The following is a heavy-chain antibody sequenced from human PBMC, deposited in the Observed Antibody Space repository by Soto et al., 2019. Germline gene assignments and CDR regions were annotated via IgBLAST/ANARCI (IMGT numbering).Heavy chain of an antibody. V-gene: IGHV3-23*01. CDR2: IGISGGST. D-gene: IGHD3-16*01. CDR1: GFTFSSYA. Sequence: EVQLLESGGGFTQPGGSLRLSCEASGFTFSSYAMTWVRQAPGKGLEWVSGIGISGGSTYYGDSLKGRFTISRDNSKNTLYLQMNSLRAEDTAVYYCANDFVGQNPDAFDVWGQGTMVTVSS. CDR3: ANDFVGQNPDAFDV. J-gene: IGHJ3*01.